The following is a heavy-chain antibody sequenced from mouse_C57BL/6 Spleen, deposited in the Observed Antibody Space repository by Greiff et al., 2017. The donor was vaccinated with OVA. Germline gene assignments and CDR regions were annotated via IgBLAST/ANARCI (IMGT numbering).Heavy chain of an antibody. CDR1: GFTFSSYT. CDR2: ISGGGGNT. CDR3: ARHYGSSYWFAY. J-gene: IGHJ3*01. V-gene: IGHV5-9*01. Sequence: DVQLVESGGGLVKPGGSLKLSCAASGFTFSSYTMSWVRQTPEKRLEWVATISGGGGNTYYPDSVKGRFTISRDNAKNTLYLQMSSLRSEDTALYYCARHYGSSYWFAYWGQGTLVTVSA. D-gene: IGHD1-1*01.